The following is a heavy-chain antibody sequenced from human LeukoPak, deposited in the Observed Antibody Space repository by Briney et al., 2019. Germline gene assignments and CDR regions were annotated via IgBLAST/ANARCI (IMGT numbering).Heavy chain of an antibody. J-gene: IGHJ6*02. CDR2: IIPILGTA. CDR1: GGTFSNYA. V-gene: IGHV1-69*04. CDR3: ARDPAAGTSLINHHYYGMDV. D-gene: IGHD6-13*01. Sequence: GSSVKVSCKASGGTFSNYAISWVRQAPGQGLEWMGRIIPILGTADSAQKFQGRVTISADKSTSTAYMELSSLRSEDTAVYYCARDPAAGTSLINHHYYGMDVWGQGTTVTVSS.